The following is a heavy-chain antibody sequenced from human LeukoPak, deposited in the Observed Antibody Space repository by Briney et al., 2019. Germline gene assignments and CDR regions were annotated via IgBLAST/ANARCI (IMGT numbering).Heavy chain of an antibody. V-gene: IGHV3-74*01. CDR2: INADGSST. Sequence: PSETLSLTCTVSGGSISSSSYYWGWVRQAPGKGLVWVSSINADGSSTSHADSMKGRFTISRDNAKNTLYLQMNSLRADDTAVYYCASQQSFHYYYMDVWGKGTTVTVSS. CDR1: GGSISSSSYY. CDR3: ASQQSFHYYYMDV. J-gene: IGHJ6*03. D-gene: IGHD2/OR15-2a*01.